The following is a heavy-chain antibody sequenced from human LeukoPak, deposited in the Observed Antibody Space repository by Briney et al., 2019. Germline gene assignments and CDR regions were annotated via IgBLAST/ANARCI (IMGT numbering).Heavy chain of an antibody. CDR3: AGRPDTSMVAIFDY. CDR2: INPSSGGT. D-gene: IGHD5-18*01. Sequence: AAVTVSSKASGYTFTGYYVHWVRQAPGQGGEGVGWINPSSGGTNYAQKFQGRVTMTGDTSISTAYMELSRLSFDDTAVYFCAGRPDTSMVAIFDYWGQGTLVTISS. J-gene: IGHJ4*02. V-gene: IGHV1-2*02. CDR1: GYTFTGYY.